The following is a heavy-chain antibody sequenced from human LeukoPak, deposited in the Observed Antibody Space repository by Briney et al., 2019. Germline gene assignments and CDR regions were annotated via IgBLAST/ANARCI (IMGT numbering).Heavy chain of an antibody. J-gene: IGHJ6*02. D-gene: IGHD3-22*01. CDR2: IKQDGSEK. V-gene: IGHV3-7*01. CDR1: GFTFSSHW. Sequence: GGSLRLSCAASGFTFSSHWMSWVRQAPGKGLEWVANIKQDGSEKYYVDSVKGRFTISRDNAKNPLYLQMNSLRAEDTAVYYCARDQYYDSSGYYYYYYGMDVWGQGTTVTVSS. CDR3: ARDQYYDSSGYYYYYYGMDV.